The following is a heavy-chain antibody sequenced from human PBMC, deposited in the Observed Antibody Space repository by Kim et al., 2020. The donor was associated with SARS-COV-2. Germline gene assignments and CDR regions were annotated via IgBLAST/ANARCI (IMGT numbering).Heavy chain of an antibody. CDR3: ARGVGTYYYDSSGYYYDY. J-gene: IGHJ4*02. CDR1: GGSISSYY. CDR2: IYYSGST. V-gene: IGHV4-59*01. Sequence: SETLSLTCTVSGGSISSYYWSWIRQPPGKGLEWIGYIYYSGSTNYNPSLKSRVTISVDTSKNQFSLKLSSVTAADTAVYYCARGVGTYYYDSSGYYYDYWGQGTLVTVSS. D-gene: IGHD3-22*01.